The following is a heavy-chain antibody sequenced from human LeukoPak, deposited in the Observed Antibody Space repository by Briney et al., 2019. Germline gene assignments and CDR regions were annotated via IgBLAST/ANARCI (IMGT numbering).Heavy chain of an antibody. CDR3: AKDRFCGYDLGSWSNYFDY. Sequence: GGSLRLSCAASGFTFSSYAMSWVRQAPGKGLEWVSAISGSGGSTYYADSVKGRFTISRDNSKNTLYLQMNSLRAEDTAVYYCAKDRFCGYDLGSWSNYFDYWAREPWSPSPQ. V-gene: IGHV3-23*01. J-gene: IGHJ4*02. CDR2: ISGSGGST. CDR1: GFTFSSYA. D-gene: IGHD5-12*01.